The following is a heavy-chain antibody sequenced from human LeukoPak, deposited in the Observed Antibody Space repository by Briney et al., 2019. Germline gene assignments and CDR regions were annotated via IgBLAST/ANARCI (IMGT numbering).Heavy chain of an antibody. CDR1: GYTFTGYY. Sequence: ASVTVSFKASGYTFTGYYMHWVRQAPGQGVEWMGWINPNSGDTNYAQKFQGRVTMTRDTSISTAYMELSRLTSDDTAMYYCARDRTSGYNWFDPWGQGTLVTVSS. CDR2: INPNSGDT. CDR3: ARDRTSGYNWFDP. D-gene: IGHD3-22*01. J-gene: IGHJ5*02. V-gene: IGHV1-2*02.